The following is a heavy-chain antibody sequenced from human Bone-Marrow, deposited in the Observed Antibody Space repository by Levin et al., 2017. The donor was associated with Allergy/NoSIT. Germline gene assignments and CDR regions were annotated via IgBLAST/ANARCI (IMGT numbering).Heavy chain of an antibody. CDR1: GFTFSSYG. V-gene: IGHV3-33*01. CDR2: IWYDGSNK. D-gene: IGHD1-26*01. CDR3: ARVSVGAMGGYFDY. J-gene: IGHJ4*02. Sequence: GGSLRLSCAASGFTFSSYGMHWVRQAPGKGLEWVAVIWYDGSNKYYADSVKGRFTISRDNSKNTLYLQMNSLRAEDTAVYYCARVSVGAMGGYFDYWGQGTLVTVSS.